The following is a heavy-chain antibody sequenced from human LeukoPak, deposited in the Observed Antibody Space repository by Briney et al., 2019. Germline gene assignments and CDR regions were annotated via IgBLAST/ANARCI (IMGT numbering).Heavy chain of an antibody. D-gene: IGHD3-22*01. V-gene: IGHV4-34*01. CDR1: GGSFSGYY. CDR3: ARVRRLGYYDSSGYYVDY. J-gene: IGHJ4*02. Sequence: SETLSLTCAVYGGSFSGYYWSWIRQPPGKGLEWIGEINHSGSTNYNPSLKSRVTISVDTSKNQFSLKLSSVTAADTAVYYCARVRRLGYYDSSGYYVDYWGQGTLVTVSS. CDR2: INHSGST.